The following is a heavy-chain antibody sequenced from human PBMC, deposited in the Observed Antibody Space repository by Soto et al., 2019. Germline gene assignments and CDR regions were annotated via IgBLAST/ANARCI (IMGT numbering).Heavy chain of an antibody. CDR2: IYHSGST. Sequence: SETLSLTCAVSGGSISSSNWWSWVRQPPGKGLEWIGEIYHSGSTNYNPSLKSRVTISVDKSKNQFSLKLSSVTAAATAVYYLAIYFYGGGGSCSLGWFDPWGQGTLVTVPS. D-gene: IGHD2-15*01. V-gene: IGHV4-4*02. CDR3: AIYFYGGGGSCSLGWFDP. J-gene: IGHJ5*02. CDR1: GGSISSSNW.